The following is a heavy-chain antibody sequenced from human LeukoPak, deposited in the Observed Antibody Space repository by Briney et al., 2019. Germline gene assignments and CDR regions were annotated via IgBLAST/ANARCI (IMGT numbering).Heavy chain of an antibody. V-gene: IGHV3-23*01. J-gene: IGHJ4*02. CDR2: ISPGGDRT. D-gene: IGHD6-19*01. Sequence: GGSLRLSCAASGFTFSTYALSWVRQAPGKGLEWVSAISPGGDRTYYADSVKGRFAISRDNSKNTLYLQMNSLRAEDTAVYYCARDDDVDSSGWYFGGFWGQGTLVTVSS. CDR1: GFTFSTYA. CDR3: ARDDDVDSSGWYFGGF.